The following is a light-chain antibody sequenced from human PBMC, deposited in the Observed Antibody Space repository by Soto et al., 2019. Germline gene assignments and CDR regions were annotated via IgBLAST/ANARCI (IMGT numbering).Light chain of an antibody. J-gene: IGKJ2*01. CDR3: QQGHSTPYT. Sequence: DIQMTQSPSSLSASVGDRVTITCRASQNIRNYLNWYQQKPGDAPKLLIYAASTLQGAVPSRFSGSGSGTDCTLTISSRQPEDFATYHCQQGHSTPYTFGQGTRLEI. CDR1: QNIRNY. CDR2: AAS. V-gene: IGKV1-39*01.